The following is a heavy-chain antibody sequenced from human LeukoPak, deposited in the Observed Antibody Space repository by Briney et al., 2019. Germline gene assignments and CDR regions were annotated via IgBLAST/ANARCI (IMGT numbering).Heavy chain of an antibody. V-gene: IGHV3-23*01. CDR3: AKGAAAGKVDWFDP. Sequence: GGSLRLSCEASGLSFTNYAMMWVRQAPGKGLQWISTLTGYGGAYYADSGEGRIIISRDISKNTMFLQMYSLRAEDTAVYYCAKGAAAGKVDWFDPWGQGTLVTVSS. J-gene: IGHJ5*02. CDR2: LTGYGGA. CDR1: GLSFTNYA. D-gene: IGHD6-13*01.